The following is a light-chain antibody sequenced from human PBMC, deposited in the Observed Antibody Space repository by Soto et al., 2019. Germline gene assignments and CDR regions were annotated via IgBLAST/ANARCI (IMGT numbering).Light chain of an antibody. V-gene: IGKV3-20*01. CDR2: GAS. CDR3: QQYGLPPHS. CDR1: QSVYNNY. Sequence: EIVLTQSPGTLSLSPGERATLSCRASQSVYNNYLAWYQQKPGQTPRLLVNGASNRATGIPDRFSGGGSGTDFTLAISSLEPEGFAVYYCQQYGLPPHSFGQGTRVEIK. J-gene: IGKJ2*01.